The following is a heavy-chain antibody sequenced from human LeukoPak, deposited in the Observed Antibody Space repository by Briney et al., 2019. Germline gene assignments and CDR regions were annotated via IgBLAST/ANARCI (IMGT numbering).Heavy chain of an antibody. CDR1: GFTFSSYW. Sequence: GGSLRLSCAASGFTFSSYWMSWVRQAPGKGLEWVANIKQDGSEKYYVDSVKGRFTISRGNVKNSLYLQMNSLRAEDTAVYYCARVGRFLEWLLSPASNWFDPWGQGTLVTVSS. CDR2: IKQDGSEK. V-gene: IGHV3-7*01. J-gene: IGHJ5*02. D-gene: IGHD3-3*01. CDR3: ARVGRFLEWLLSPASNWFDP.